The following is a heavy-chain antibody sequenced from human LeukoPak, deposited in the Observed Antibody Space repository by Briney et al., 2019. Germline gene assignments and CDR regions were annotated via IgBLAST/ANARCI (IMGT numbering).Heavy chain of an antibody. V-gene: IGHV4-34*01. Sequence: SETLSLTCAVYGGSFSGYYWSWIRQPPGKGLEWIGEINHSGSTNYNPSLKSRVTISVDTSKNQFSLKLSSVTAADTAVYYCARGRRYCSSTSCHSPFDYWGKGTLVTVSS. J-gene: IGHJ4*02. CDR3: ARGRRYCSSTSCHSPFDY. CDR1: GGSFSGYY. D-gene: IGHD2-2*02. CDR2: INHSGST.